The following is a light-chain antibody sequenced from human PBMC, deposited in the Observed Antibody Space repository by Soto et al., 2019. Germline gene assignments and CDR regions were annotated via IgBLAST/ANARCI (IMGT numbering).Light chain of an antibody. V-gene: IGKV3-15*01. CDR3: QQYNNWVT. CDR2: RAS. J-gene: IGKJ4*01. CDR1: QSVSSN. Sequence: EIVMTQSPATLAVSPGERASLSCRASQSVSSNLAWYQQKLGQAPRLLISRASTRATGIPARFSGSGSGTEFTLTISSLQSEDFAVYYCQQYNNWVTFGGGTKVDIK.